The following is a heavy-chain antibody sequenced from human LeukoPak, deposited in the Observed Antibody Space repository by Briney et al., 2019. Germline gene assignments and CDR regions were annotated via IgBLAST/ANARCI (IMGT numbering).Heavy chain of an antibody. CDR1: GFVFSDYP. D-gene: IGHD1-1*01. CDR2: IRSKAYGETA. V-gene: IGHV3-49*03. J-gene: IGHJ4*02. Sequence: GGSLRLSCSASGFVFSDYPLHWIRQAPGKGLEWVGFIRSKAYGETADYAASVKGRFTISRDDSKAIAYLQMNSLKTEDTAVYHCTRDRGAYNLYDYWGQGTLVTVSS. CDR3: TRDRGAYNLYDY.